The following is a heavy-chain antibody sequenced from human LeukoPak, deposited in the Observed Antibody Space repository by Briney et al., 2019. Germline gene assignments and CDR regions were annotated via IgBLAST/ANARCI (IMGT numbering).Heavy chain of an antibody. CDR1: GFTFSSYE. V-gene: IGHV3-48*03. CDR3: ARDNYYDSSGYYSNAFDI. Sequence: GGSLRLSCAASGFTFSSYEMNWVRQAPGKGLEWVSYISSSGSTIYYADSVKARFTISRDNAKNSLYLQMNSLRAEDTAVYYCARDNYYDSSGYYSNAFDIWGQGTMVTVSS. CDR2: ISSSGSTI. J-gene: IGHJ3*02. D-gene: IGHD3-22*01.